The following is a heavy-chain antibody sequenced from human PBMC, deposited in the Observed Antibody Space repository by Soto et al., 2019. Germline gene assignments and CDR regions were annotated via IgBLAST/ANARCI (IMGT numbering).Heavy chain of an antibody. Sequence: QVKGARASVKVSCKASGGTFSSYAISWVRQAPGQGLEWMGGIIPIFGTANYAQKFQGRVTITADESTSTAYMELSSLRSEDTAVYYCATWGGSRERDLDYWGQGTLVTVSS. V-gene: IGHV1-69*13. J-gene: IGHJ4*02. CDR1: GGTFSSYA. D-gene: IGHD2-21*01. CDR3: ATWGGSRERDLDY. CDR2: IIPIFGTA.